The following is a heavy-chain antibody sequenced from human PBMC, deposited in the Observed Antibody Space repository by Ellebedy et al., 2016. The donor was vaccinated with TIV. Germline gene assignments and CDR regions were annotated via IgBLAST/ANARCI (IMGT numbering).Heavy chain of an antibody. J-gene: IGHJ6*02. D-gene: IGHD2-21*01. CDR3: ARARHSVVVLYYGMDV. CDR2: ISAYNGNT. CDR1: GYTFTSSG. Sequence: ASVKVSXXASGYTFTSSGISWVRQAPGQGLEWMGWISAYNGNTNYAQKLQGRVTMTTDTSTSTAYMELRSLRSDDTAVYYCARARHSVVVLYYGMDVWGQGTTVTVSS. V-gene: IGHV1-18*01.